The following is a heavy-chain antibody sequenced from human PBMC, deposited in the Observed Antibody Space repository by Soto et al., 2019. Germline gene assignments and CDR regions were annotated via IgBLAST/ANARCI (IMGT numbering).Heavy chain of an antibody. V-gene: IGHV1-2*02. D-gene: IGHD3-3*01. Sequence: ASVKVSCKASGYTFTGYYMHWVRQAPGQGLEWMGWINPNSGSTYYNPSLKSRVTISVDTSKNQFSLKLSSVTAADTAVYYCARVEKGIYYFDYWGQGTLVTVSS. CDR1: GYTFTGYY. CDR3: ARVEKGIYYFDY. J-gene: IGHJ4*02. CDR2: INPNSGST.